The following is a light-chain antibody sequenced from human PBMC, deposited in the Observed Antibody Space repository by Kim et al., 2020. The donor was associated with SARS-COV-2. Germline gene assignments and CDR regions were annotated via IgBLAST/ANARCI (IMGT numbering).Light chain of an antibody. V-gene: IGKV3-20*01. CDR2: DAS. J-gene: IGKJ4*01. CDR1: QTVSSSY. CDR3: QQYASSPTT. Sequence: SPGERAPLSCRASQTVSSSYLAWYQQKPGQAPRLLINDASRRATGIPDRFSGSGSGTDFTLTIRRLEPEDFAVYYCQQYASSPTTFGGRTKV.